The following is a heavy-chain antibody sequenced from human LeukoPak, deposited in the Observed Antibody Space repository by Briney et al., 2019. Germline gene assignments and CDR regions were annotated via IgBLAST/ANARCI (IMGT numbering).Heavy chain of an antibody. V-gene: IGHV4-59*01. CDR2: IYYSGST. Sequence: ASETLSLTCTVSGGPISSYYWSWIRQPPGKGLEWIGYIYYSGSTSYNPSLKSRVTISVDTSKKQFSLKLSSVTAADTAFYYCARYIVSYPHDAFDIWGQGTMVTVSS. CDR1: GGPISSYY. J-gene: IGHJ3*02. D-gene: IGHD1-26*01. CDR3: ARYIVSYPHDAFDI.